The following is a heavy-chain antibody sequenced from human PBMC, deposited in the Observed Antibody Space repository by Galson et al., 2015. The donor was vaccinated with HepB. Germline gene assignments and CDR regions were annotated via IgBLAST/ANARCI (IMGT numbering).Heavy chain of an antibody. CDR3: ARDHPGSSGYYSPPFDY. V-gene: IGHV3-30*04. Sequence: SLRLSCAASGFTFSSYAMHWVRQAPGKGLEWVAVISYDGSNKYYADSVKGRFTISRDNSKNTLYLQMNSLRAEDTAVYYCARDHPGSSGYYSPPFDYWGQGTLVTVSS. CDR2: ISYDGSNK. J-gene: IGHJ4*02. D-gene: IGHD3-22*01. CDR1: GFTFSSYA.